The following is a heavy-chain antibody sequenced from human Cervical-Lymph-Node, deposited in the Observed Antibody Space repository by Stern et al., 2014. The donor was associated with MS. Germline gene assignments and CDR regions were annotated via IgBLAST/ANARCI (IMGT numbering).Heavy chain of an antibody. CDR3: ARPWGFGELRDAFDI. D-gene: IGHD3-10*01. CDR1: GYSFTSYW. J-gene: IGHJ3*02. CDR2: IYPGDSDT. V-gene: IGHV5-51*01. Sequence: VQLMQSGAEVKKPGESLKISCKGSGYSFTSYWIGWVRQMPGKGLEWMGIIYPGDSDTRYRPSFQGQVTISADKSISAAYLQWSSLKASDTAMYYCARPWGFGELRDAFDIWGQGTMVTVSS.